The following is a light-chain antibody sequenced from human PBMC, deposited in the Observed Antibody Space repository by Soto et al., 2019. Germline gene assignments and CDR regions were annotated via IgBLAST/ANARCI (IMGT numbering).Light chain of an antibody. J-gene: IGKJ1*01. CDR2: GAS. Sequence: EIVMTPSPATLSVSPGGRATLSCRASQSISDTLAWYQQKPGQAPRLLIHGASTRPTGFPARFSGSGSGTDFTLTISSLQYEDFAVYYCQQYNNWPWTFGKGTKVEIK. CDR3: QQYNNWPWT. V-gene: IGKV3-15*01. CDR1: QSISDT.